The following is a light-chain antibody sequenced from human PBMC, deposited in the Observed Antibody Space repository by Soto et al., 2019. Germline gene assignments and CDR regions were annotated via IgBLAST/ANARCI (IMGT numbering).Light chain of an antibody. Sequence: DIVMTQSPDSLAVSLGERATINCKSSQSVLYSSNNKNYLAWYQQQPGQPPKLLIYWASTRESGVPDRFSGSGSGKDFTLTISSLQAEDVAVYYCQQYYSTRTFGQGTKVEIK. CDR2: WAS. CDR3: QQYYSTRT. V-gene: IGKV4-1*01. J-gene: IGKJ1*01. CDR1: QSVLYSSNNKNY.